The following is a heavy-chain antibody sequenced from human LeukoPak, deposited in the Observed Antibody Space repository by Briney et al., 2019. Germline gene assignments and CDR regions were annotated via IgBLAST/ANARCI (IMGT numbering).Heavy chain of an antibody. Sequence: GGSLRLSCAASGFTFSSYSMNWVRQAPGKGLEWVSVIYSDGRTYYADSVKGRFTISRENCKNTLYLQMNSLRVEDTAVYSCAKGIFYGGNPYYVFDIWGQGTMVTVSS. CDR2: IYSDGRT. J-gene: IGHJ3*02. CDR1: GFTFSSYS. V-gene: IGHV3-66*02. D-gene: IGHD4-23*01. CDR3: AKGIFYGGNPYYVFDI.